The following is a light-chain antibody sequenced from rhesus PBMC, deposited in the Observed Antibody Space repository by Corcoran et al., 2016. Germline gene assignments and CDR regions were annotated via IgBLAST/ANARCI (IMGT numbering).Light chain of an antibody. CDR1: QSDSSY. CDR2: GAS. Sequence: QGILTQSPATLSFYPGERATSSFRDCQSDSSYFAWYHQKPGQAPTPPNYGASSRATCIHARFSGSGSGTDFPLNISILEPAGVGLVHCYQHSGGYSFRQGTKVEIK. V-gene: IGKV3-10*01. CDR3: YQHSGGYS. J-gene: IGKJ2*01.